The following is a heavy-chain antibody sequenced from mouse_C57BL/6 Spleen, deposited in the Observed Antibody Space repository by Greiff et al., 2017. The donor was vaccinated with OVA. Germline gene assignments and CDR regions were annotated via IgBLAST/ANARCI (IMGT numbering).Heavy chain of an antibody. CDR2: INPSNGGT. V-gene: IGHV1-53*01. Sequence: QVQLQQPGTELVKPGASVKLSCKASGYTFTSYWMHWVKQRPGQGLEWIGNINPSNGGTNYNEKFKSKATLTVDKSSSTAYMQLSSLTSEDSAVYHCARGGYGVVAYYYAMDYWGQGTSGTVSS. D-gene: IGHD1-1*01. CDR3: ARGGYGVVAYYYAMDY. CDR1: GYTFTSYW. J-gene: IGHJ4*01.